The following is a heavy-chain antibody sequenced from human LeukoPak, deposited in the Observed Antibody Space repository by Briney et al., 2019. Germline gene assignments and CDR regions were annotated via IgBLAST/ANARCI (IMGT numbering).Heavy chain of an antibody. V-gene: IGHV3-23*03. CDR3: AKEGLELYYFDY. D-gene: IGHD1-7*01. CDR1: GFTFSSYA. Sequence: PGGSLRLSCAASGFTFSSYAMSWVRQAPGKGPEWVSLIYPGGTTYYADAVKGRFTISRDNSKNTPYLQMNSLRAEDTAVYYCAKEGLELYYFDYWGQGTLVTVSS. CDR2: IYPGGTT. J-gene: IGHJ4*02.